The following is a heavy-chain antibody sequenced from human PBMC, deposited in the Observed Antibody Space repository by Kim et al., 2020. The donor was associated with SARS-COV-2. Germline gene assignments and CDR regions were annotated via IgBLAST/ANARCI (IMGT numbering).Heavy chain of an antibody. J-gene: IGHJ4*02. V-gene: IGHV3-53*01. Sequence: GGSLRLSCAASGFTVSNTYMSWVRQAPGKGLEWVSVIYADLAGGNTYYAASVEGRFIVSRDSSRNTVFLQMNSLRVEDTAVYYCSRDPYQDFGFWGQGTLVTVSS. CDR3: SRDPYQDFGF. CDR2: IYADLAGGNT. CDR1: GFTVSNTY. D-gene: IGHD2-2*01.